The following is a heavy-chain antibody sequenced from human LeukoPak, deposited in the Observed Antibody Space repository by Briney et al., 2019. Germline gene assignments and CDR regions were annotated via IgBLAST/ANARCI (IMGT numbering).Heavy chain of an antibody. V-gene: IGHV4-59*01. CDR2: IYYSGST. D-gene: IGHD5-18*01. CDR1: GPSISSYY. CDR3: ARDFRGYIDY. Sequence: SETLSLTCTVSGPSISSYYWSWIRQPPGKGLEWIGCIYYSGSTNYNPSLKSRVTISVDTSRNQFSLKLSSVTAADTAVYYCARDFRGYIDYWGQGALVTVSS. J-gene: IGHJ4*02.